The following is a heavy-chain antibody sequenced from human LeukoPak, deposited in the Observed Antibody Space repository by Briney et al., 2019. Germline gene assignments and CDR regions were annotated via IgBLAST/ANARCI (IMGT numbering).Heavy chain of an antibody. Sequence: SVKVSCKASGGTFNSYAISWVRQAPGQGLEWMGRIIPFFGAIDYAQKFQGRVTITADNSTSTAYMELISLKAEDTAVYYCARGPIDMATDRPAEYFHHWGQGTLVTVSS. CDR1: GGTFNSYA. V-gene: IGHV1-69*06. CDR2: IIPFFGAI. D-gene: IGHD5-24*01. J-gene: IGHJ1*01. CDR3: ARGPIDMATDRPAEYFHH.